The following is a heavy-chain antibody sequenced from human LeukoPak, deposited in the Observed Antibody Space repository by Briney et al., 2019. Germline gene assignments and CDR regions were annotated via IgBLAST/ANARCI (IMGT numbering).Heavy chain of an antibody. V-gene: IGHV1-18*01. CDR2: ISAYNGNT. Sequence: ASVKVSCTASGYTFTSYGISWVRQAPGQGLEWMGWISAYNGNTNYAQKLQGRVTMTTDTSTSTAYMELRSLRSDDTAVYYCARVPAATHYYYYGMDVWGQGTTVTVSS. D-gene: IGHD2-2*01. CDR1: GYTFTSYG. J-gene: IGHJ6*02. CDR3: ARVPAATHYYYYGMDV.